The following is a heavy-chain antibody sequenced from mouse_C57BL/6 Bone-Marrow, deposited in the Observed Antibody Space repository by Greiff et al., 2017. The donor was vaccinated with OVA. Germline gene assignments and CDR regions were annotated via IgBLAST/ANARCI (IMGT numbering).Heavy chain of an antibody. CDR1: GYTFTSYW. Sequence: QVQLQQSGAELVKPGASVKMSCKASGYTFTSYWITWVKQRPGQGLAWIGDIYPGSGSTNYNEKFKRKATLTVDTSSSTAYMQLSSLTSEDSAVYYCARGYGNPFDYWGQGATLTVSS. CDR2: IYPGSGST. V-gene: IGHV1-55*01. D-gene: IGHD2-1*01. J-gene: IGHJ2*01. CDR3: ARGYGNPFDY.